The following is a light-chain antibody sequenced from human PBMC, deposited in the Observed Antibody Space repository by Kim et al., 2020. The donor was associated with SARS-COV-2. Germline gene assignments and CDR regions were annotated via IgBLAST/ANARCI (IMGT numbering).Light chain of an antibody. CDR2: DVT. CDR1: SSDVGGYNY. CDR3: CSYAGAYTWL. V-gene: IGLV2-11*01. J-gene: IGLJ3*02. Sequence: GQSVTISCTGTSSDVGGYNYISWYQQHPGKAPKLVIHDVTERPSGVPDRFSGSKSGNTASLTISGLQAEDEADYFCCSYAGAYTWLFGGGTQLTVL.